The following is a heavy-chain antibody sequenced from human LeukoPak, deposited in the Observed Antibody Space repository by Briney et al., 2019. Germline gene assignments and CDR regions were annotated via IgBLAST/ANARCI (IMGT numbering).Heavy chain of an antibody. Sequence: PSETLSLTCAVYGGSFSGYYWSWIRQPPGKGLEWIGEINHSGSTNYNPSLKSRVTISVDTSKNQFSLKLSSVTAADMAVYYCARCDGSGSCVDYWGQGTLVTVSS. J-gene: IGHJ4*02. V-gene: IGHV4-34*01. CDR2: INHSGST. D-gene: IGHD3-10*01. CDR1: GGSFSGYY. CDR3: ARCDGSGSCVDY.